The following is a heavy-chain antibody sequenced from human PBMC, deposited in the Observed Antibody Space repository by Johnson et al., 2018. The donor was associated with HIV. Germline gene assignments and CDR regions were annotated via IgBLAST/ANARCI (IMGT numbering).Heavy chain of an antibody. CDR3: AKDKQPGNGRYDALDI. CDR2: IRYDGSNK. CDR1: GFTFSSYG. V-gene: IGHV3-30*02. D-gene: IGHD1-1*01. Sequence: QVQLVESGGGVVQPGGSLRLSCAASGFTFSSYGMHWVRQAPGKGLEWVAFIRYDGSNKYYADSVKGRFTISRDNSKNTLYLQMNSLRAEDTAVYSCAKDKQPGNGRYDALDIWGQGTTVIVSS. J-gene: IGHJ3*02.